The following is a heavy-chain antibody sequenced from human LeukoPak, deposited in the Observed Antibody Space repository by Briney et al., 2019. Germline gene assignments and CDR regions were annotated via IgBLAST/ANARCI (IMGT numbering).Heavy chain of an antibody. V-gene: IGHV1-2*02. J-gene: IGHJ4*02. CDR1: GYTFTGYY. D-gene: IGHD6-13*01. CDR3: ARDWTYSISVYFDY. Sequence: ASVKVSCKASGYTFTGYYMHWVRQAPGQGLEWMGWINPNSGGTNYAQKFQGRVTMTRDTSISTAYMELSRLRSDDTAVYYCARDWTYSISVYFDYWGQGTLVTVSS. CDR2: INPNSGGT.